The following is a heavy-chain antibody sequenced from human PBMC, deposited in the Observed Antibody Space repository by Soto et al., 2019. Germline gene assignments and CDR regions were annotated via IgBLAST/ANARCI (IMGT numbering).Heavy chain of an antibody. Sequence: EVQLVESGGGLVQPGGSLRLSCVASGFSFRNSWMTWVRQAPGKGLECLGNINPDGSATYYVDSVKGRFTISRDNAKNSLSLQTNSLRAEDTAIYHCVTDLHWGANWGQGTMVIVSP. J-gene: IGHJ3*01. CDR3: VTDLHWGAN. V-gene: IGHV3-7*01. CDR2: INPDGSAT. CDR1: GFSFRNSW. D-gene: IGHD3-16*01.